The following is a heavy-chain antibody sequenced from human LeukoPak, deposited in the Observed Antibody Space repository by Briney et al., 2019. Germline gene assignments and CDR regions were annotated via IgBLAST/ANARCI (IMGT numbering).Heavy chain of an antibody. D-gene: IGHD5-24*01. CDR3: AKGRRDGYNFAEFDY. J-gene: IGHJ4*02. CDR1: GFTFDDYA. V-gene: IGHV3-9*01. Sequence: GGSLRLSCAASGFTFDDYAIHWVRQAPGKGLERVSGISWNSGSIGYADSVKGRFTISRDNAKNSLYLQMNSLRAEDTALYYCAKGRRDGYNFAEFDYWGQGTLVTVSS. CDR2: ISWNSGSI.